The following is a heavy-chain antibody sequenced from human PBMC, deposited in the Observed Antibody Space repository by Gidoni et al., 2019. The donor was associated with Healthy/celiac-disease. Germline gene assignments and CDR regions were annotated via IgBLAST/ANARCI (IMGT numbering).Heavy chain of an antibody. CDR1: GYSFTSYW. Sequence: EVQLVQSGAEVKKHGESLKISCQGSGYSFTSYWIGWVRQMPGKGLEWMGIIYPGDSDTRYSPSFQGQVTISADKSISTAYLQWSSLKASDTAMYYCARGGKFEWLQYYYYYGMDVWGQGTTVTVSS. CDR3: ARGGKFEWLQYYYYYGMDV. V-gene: IGHV5-51*01. D-gene: IGHD5-12*01. J-gene: IGHJ6*02. CDR2: IYPGDSDT.